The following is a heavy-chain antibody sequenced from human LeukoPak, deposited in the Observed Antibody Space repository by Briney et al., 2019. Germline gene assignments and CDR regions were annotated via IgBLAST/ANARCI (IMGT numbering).Heavy chain of an antibody. CDR2: ISASGGST. CDR3: AKDQRWESPHYLDS. Sequence: PSETLSLTCSVSGGSISNSNWWSWVRQVPGKGLEWVSGISASGGSTSYADSVRGRFTISRDNSKNTLYVQMNSLRDEDTAVYYCAKDQRWESPHYLDSWGQGTLGTVSS. CDR1: GGSISNSNW. D-gene: IGHD1-26*01. V-gene: IGHV3-23*01. J-gene: IGHJ4*02.